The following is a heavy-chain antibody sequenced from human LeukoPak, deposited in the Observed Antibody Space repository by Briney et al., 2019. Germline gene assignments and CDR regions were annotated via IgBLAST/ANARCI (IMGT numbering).Heavy chain of an antibody. J-gene: IGHJ4*02. D-gene: IGHD3-10*01. CDR1: GFTFDDYG. CDR3: AREYYGSGSYYNVGY. V-gene: IGHV3-20*04. CDR2: INWNGGRT. Sequence: GGSLRLSCAASGFTFDDYGMSWVRQVPGKGLEWVSGINWNGGRTGYADSVKGRFTISRDNAKKSLYVQMNSLRAEDTALYYCAREYYGSGSYYNVGYWGQGTLVTVSS.